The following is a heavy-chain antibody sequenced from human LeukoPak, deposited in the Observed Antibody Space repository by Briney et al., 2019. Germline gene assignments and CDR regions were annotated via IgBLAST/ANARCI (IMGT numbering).Heavy chain of an antibody. CDR3: ARGGSEWWLAFDY. CDR2: IGGSDGGT. V-gene: IGHV3-23*01. J-gene: IGHJ4*02. Sequence: PGGSLRLSCAASGFTFSNYNMAWVRQAPGKGLEWVSAIGGSDGGTHYADSVRGRFTISRDNSKNTMYLQMNSLRAEDTAVYFCARGGSEWWLAFDYWGQGTLVTVSS. D-gene: IGHD6-19*01. CDR1: GFTFSNYN.